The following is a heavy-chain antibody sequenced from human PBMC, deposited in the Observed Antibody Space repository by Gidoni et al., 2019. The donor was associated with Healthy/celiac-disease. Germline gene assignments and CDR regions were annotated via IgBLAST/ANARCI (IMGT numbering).Heavy chain of an antibody. Sequence: EVQLLESGGGLVQPGGSLRLSCAASGFTFSSYAMSWVRQAPGKGLEWVSAISGSGGSTYYADSVKGRFTISRDNSKNTLYLQMNSLRAEDTAVYYCAKDTYYYGSGSYPFDYWGQGTLVTVSS. CDR1: GFTFSSYA. CDR2: ISGSGGST. V-gene: IGHV3-23*01. J-gene: IGHJ4*02. D-gene: IGHD3-10*01. CDR3: AKDTYYYGSGSYPFDY.